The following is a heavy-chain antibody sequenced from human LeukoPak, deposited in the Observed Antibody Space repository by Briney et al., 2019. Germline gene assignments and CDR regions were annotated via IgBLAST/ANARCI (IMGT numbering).Heavy chain of an antibody. CDR1: GFTVSSNY. J-gene: IGHJ6*02. CDR2: IDSGGYI. CDR3: ATTFWSGYYISYGIDV. D-gene: IGHD3-3*01. Sequence: KTGGSLRLSWAPSGFTVSSNYMNWVRQAPGKGLEWVSVIDSGGYIYYADSVKGRFTISRDNSNNTLYLQMNSLRAEDTAVYYCATTFWSGYYISYGIDVWGQGTTVTVSS. V-gene: IGHV3-66*02.